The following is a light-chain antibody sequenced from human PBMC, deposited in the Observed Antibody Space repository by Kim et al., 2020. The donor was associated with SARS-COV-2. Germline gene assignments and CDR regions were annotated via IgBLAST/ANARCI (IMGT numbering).Light chain of an antibody. CDR1: NIGSKS. V-gene: IGLV3-21*04. Sequence: APGETARITWGGNNIGSKSVHWYRQKPGQAPMLVIFLDSDRPSGIPDRISASNSGNTATLTISRVEAGDEADYYCQVWDNISDHYVFGPGTKVTVL. CDR2: LDS. CDR3: QVWDNISDHYV. J-gene: IGLJ1*01.